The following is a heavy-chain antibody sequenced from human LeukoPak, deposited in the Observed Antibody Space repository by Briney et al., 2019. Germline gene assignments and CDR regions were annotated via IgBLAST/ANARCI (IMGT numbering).Heavy chain of an antibody. CDR1: GYSFTSYW. D-gene: IGHD4-17*01. V-gene: IGHV5-51*01. J-gene: IGHJ4*02. Sequence: GESLKISCKGSGYSFTSYWIGWVRQMPGKGLEWMGIIYPGDSDTRYSPSFQGQVTIAADKSISTAYLQGSSLKASDTAMYYCARPQYGSRAPLDYWGQGTLVTVSS. CDR3: ARPQYGSRAPLDY. CDR2: IYPGDSDT.